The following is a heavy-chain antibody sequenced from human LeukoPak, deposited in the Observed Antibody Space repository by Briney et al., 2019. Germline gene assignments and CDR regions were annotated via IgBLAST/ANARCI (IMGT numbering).Heavy chain of an antibody. CDR1: GDSISSGTYY. CDR3: ARGVGSSSSNWFDP. D-gene: IGHD6-6*01. CDR2: VYSSGNT. J-gene: IGHJ5*02. V-gene: IGHV4-61*02. Sequence: SQTLSLTCTVSGDSISSGTYYWSWIRQPAGKGLEWIGLVYSSGNTNYNPSLKIRVTISIDTSKDQFCLKRSSGTAAATAGYYCARGVGSSSSNWFDPWGQGTLVTVSS.